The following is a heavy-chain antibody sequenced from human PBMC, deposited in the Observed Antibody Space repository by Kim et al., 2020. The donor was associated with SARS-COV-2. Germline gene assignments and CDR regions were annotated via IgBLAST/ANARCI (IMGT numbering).Heavy chain of an antibody. CDR2: IYYSGST. CDR3: ARVEYNWNRVDY. J-gene: IGHJ4*02. Sequence: SETLSLTCTVSGGSVSSGSYYWSWIRQPPGKGLEWIGYIYYSGSTNYNPSLKSRVTISVDTSKNQFSLKLSSVTAADTAVYYCARVEYNWNRVDYWGQGTLVTVSS. CDR1: GGSVSSGSYY. D-gene: IGHD1-1*01. V-gene: IGHV4-61*01.